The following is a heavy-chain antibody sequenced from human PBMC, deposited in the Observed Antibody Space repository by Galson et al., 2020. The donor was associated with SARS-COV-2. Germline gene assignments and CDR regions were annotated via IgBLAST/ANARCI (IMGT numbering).Heavy chain of an antibody. V-gene: IGHV1-69*10. CDR1: GGTFSSYA. J-gene: IGHJ4*02. CDR3: ARDLSGADFWSGYQSLPFDY. CDR2: IIPILGIA. D-gene: IGHD3-3*01. Sequence: SVKVSCKASGGTFSSYAISWVRQAPGQGLEWMGGIIPILGIANYAQKFQGRVTITADKSTSTAYMELSSLRSEDTAVYYCARDLSGADFWSGYQSLPFDYGGQGTLVTVSS.